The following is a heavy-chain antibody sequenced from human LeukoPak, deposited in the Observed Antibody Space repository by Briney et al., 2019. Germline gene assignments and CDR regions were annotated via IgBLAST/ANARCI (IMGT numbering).Heavy chain of an antibody. Sequence: GGSLRLSCVASGFTISSYWMHWVRQAPGKGLEWVANIKQDGSEEYYVDSVKGRFTISRDNAKNSLYLQMNSLRAEDTAVYYCARRYFDYWGQGILVTVSS. V-gene: IGHV3-7*03. J-gene: IGHJ4*02. CDR1: GFTISSYW. CDR3: ARRYFDY. CDR2: IKQDGSEE.